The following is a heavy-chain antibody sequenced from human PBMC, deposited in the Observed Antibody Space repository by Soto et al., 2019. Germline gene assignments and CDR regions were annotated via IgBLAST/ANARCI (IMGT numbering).Heavy chain of an antibody. V-gene: IGHV1-2*04. Sequence: GASVKVSCKASGYTFTGYYMHWVRQAPGQGLEWMGWINPNSGGTNYAQKFQGWVTMTRDTSISTAYMELSRLRSDDTAVYYCARRLGYCSGGSCSKGSYFDYWGQGTLVTVSS. CDR1: GYTFTGYY. D-gene: IGHD2-15*01. CDR2: INPNSGGT. J-gene: IGHJ4*02. CDR3: ARRLGYCSGGSCSKGSYFDY.